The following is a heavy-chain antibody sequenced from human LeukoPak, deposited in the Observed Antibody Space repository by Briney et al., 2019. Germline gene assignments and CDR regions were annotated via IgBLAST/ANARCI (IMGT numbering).Heavy chain of an antibody. D-gene: IGHD4/OR15-4a*01. J-gene: IGHJ4*02. V-gene: IGHV4-34*01. CDR2: INHSGST. CDR1: GGSFSGYY. Sequence: PSETLSLPCAVYGGSFSGYYWSWIRQPPGKGLEWIGEINHSGSTNYNPSLKSRVTISVDTSKNQFSLKLSSVTAADTAVYYCARAKRRAHFDYWGQGTLVTVSS. CDR3: ARAKRRAHFDY.